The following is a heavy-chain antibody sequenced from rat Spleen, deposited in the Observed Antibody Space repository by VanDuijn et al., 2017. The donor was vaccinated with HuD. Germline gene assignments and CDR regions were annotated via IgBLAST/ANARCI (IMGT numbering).Heavy chain of an antibody. CDR1: GFSLTSYN. Sequence: QVQLKESGPGLVQPSQTLSLTCTVSGFSLTSYNVHWVRQSTGKGLEWIAAISSGGNTYYNSALKSRLSISRDTSKSQVFLKMNSLQTEDTATYFCTRESLPGYNSHWFVYWGQGTLVTVSS. V-gene: IGHV2-30*01. CDR2: ISSGGNT. J-gene: IGHJ3*01. D-gene: IGHD1-4*01. CDR3: TRESLPGYNSHWFVY.